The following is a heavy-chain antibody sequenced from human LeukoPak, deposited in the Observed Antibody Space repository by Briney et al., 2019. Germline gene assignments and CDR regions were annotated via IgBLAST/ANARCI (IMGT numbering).Heavy chain of an antibody. CDR1: GFTFSSYW. Sequence: PGGSLRLSCEASGFTFSSYWMTWVRQAPGKGLEWVANIKQDGSEKYYVDPVKGRFTISRDNSKNTLYLQMNSLRAEDTAVYYCAKDLRYGSGSYYLFDYWGQGTLVTVSS. CDR3: AKDLRYGSGSYYLFDY. V-gene: IGHV3-7*01. D-gene: IGHD3-10*01. J-gene: IGHJ4*02. CDR2: IKQDGSEK.